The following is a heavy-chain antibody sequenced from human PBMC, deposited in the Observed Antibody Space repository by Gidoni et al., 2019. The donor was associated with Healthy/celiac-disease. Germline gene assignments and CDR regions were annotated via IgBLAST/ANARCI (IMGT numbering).Heavy chain of an antibody. J-gene: IGHJ4*02. CDR2: ISYDGDKK. Sequence: QVQLVESGGGVVQPGRSLRLSCAASGFTFSTYGMHWVRQAPGKGLEWVAAISYDGDKKYYADSVKGRFTISRDNSKNTLFLQMDSLRAEDTAVYYCGKTSSDYWGQGTLVTASS. V-gene: IGHV3-30*03. CDR1: GFTFSTYG. CDR3: GKTSSDY.